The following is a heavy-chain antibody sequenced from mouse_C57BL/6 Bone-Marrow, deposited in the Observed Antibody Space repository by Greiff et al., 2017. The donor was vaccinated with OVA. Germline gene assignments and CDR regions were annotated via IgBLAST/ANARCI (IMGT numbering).Heavy chain of an antibody. D-gene: IGHD1-1*01. V-gene: IGHV1-36*01. J-gene: IGHJ4*01. CDR1: GFTFTDYY. CDR3: ARCYGSSYYAMDY. Sequence: VQLQQSGPVLVKPGPSVKISCKASGFTFTDYYMHWVKQSHGKSLEWIGLVYPYNGGTSYNHKFKGKATLTVDTSSSKAYMELNSLHSEDSAVYYCARCYGSSYYAMDYWGQGTSVTVSS. CDR2: VYPYNGGT.